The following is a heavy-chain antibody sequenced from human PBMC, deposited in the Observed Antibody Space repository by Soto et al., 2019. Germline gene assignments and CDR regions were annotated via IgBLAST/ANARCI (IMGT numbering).Heavy chain of an antibody. CDR1: GFTVRSYD. CDR3: ASSVAVTAAVGAFDI. V-gene: IGHV3-13*01. J-gene: IGHJ3*02. CDR2: ISTASAI. Sequence: PAGSLRLSCAASGFTVRSYDMHWVFQATGKGLEWVSAISTASAIYYPDSVKGRFTISRDNAKNSLYLQMNSLRAEDTAVYYCASSVAVTAAVGAFDIWGQGTMVTVSS. D-gene: IGHD2-21*02.